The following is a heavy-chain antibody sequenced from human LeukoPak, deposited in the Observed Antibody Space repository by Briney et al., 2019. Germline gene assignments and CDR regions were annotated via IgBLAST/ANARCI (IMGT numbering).Heavy chain of an antibody. CDR3: AREFNSGGSPGY. CDR2: INPNSGGT. D-gene: IGHD2-15*01. CDR1: GYTFTGYY. J-gene: IGHJ4*02. V-gene: IGHV1-2*02. Sequence: GASVKVSCKASGYTFTGYYMHWVRQAPGQGLEWMGWINPNSGGTNYAQKFQGRVTMTRDTSITTVYMELSSLRSDDTAVYYCAREFNSGGSPGYWGQGTLVTVSS.